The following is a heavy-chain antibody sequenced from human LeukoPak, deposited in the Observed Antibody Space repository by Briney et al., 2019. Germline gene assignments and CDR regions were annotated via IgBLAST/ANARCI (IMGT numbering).Heavy chain of an antibody. CDR3: TTRGYSYA. Sequence: GGSVRLSCAASGFIFSDAWMNWVPQATGKGLECVGRSKSKTDGGTTDYAAPVKGRFTISRYDSKNTLFLQMHSLRTDDTAVYYCTTRGYSYAWGQGTLVTVAS. D-gene: IGHD5-18*01. V-gene: IGHV3-15*01. CDR2: SKSKTDGGTT. CDR1: GFIFSDAW. J-gene: IGHJ5*02.